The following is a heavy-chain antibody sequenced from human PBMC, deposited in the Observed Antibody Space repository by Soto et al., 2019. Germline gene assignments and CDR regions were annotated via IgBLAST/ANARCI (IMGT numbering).Heavy chain of an antibody. D-gene: IGHD3-10*01. CDR1: GGSFSGYY. V-gene: IGHV4-34*01. CDR3: ASGGGRYYYYTDV. J-gene: IGHJ6*03. CDR2: INHSGST. Sequence: SETLSLTCAVYGGSFSGYYWSWIRQPPGKGLEWIGEINHSGSTNYNPSLKSRVTISVDTSKNQFSLKLSSVTAEDTAVYYCASGGGRYYYYTDVLGKWTTGTVSS.